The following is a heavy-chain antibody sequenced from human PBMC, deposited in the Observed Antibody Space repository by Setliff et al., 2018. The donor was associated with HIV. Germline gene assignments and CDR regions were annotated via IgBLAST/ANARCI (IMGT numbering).Heavy chain of an antibody. Sequence: PSETLSLTCTVSGGSITSGSYYWSWIRQHAEKGLEWIGRIYSNGNTTYNPSLKSRVTISRDTSENQFSLRLTSVTAADTAVYFCARGRYTGRIDYWGQGALVTVSS. D-gene: IGHD1-26*01. J-gene: IGHJ4*02. CDR2: IYSNGNT. V-gene: IGHV4-61*02. CDR1: GGSITSGSYY. CDR3: ARGRYTGRIDY.